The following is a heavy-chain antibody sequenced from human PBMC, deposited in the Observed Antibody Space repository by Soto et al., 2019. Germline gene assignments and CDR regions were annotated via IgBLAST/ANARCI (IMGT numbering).Heavy chain of an antibody. CDR3: AAVKPSRAGDAGVLPPLHVAFDS. CDR2: IVVGSGNT. J-gene: IGHJ3*02. D-gene: IGHD3-10*01. CDR1: GFTFTSSA. Sequence: GASVKVSCKASGFTFTSSAVQWVRQARGQRLEWIGWIVVGSGNTNYAQKFQERVTITRDMSTSTAYMELSSLRSEDTAVYYCAAVKPSRAGDAGVLPPLHVAFDSWGQGTMVIVSS. V-gene: IGHV1-58*01.